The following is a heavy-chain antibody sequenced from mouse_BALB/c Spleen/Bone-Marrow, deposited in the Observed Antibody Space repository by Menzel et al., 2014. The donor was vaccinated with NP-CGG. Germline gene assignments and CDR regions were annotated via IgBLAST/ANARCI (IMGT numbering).Heavy chain of an antibody. CDR3: TRSTMITYFDY. D-gene: IGHD2-4*01. J-gene: IGHJ2*01. CDR1: GYTFTSYY. V-gene: IGHV1-53*01. CDR2: INPSNGGT. Sequence: QVQLQQSGAELVKPGASVKLSCKASGYTFTSYYMYWVKQRPGQGLEWIGKINPSNGGTNFNEKFKSKATLTEDKSSSTAYMQLSSLTYEDSAVYYCTRSTMITYFDYWGQGTTLTVSS.